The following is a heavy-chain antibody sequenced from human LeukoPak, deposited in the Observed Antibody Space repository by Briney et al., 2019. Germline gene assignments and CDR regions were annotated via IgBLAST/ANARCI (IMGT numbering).Heavy chain of an antibody. Sequence: PSETLSLTCAVSGYSISSGYYWGWIRQPPGKGLEWIGSIYHSGSTYYNPSLKSRVTISVDTSKNQFSLKLSSVTAADTAVYYCAREPGSYSFYMDVWGKGTTVTVSS. J-gene: IGHJ6*03. CDR2: IYHSGST. CDR1: GYSISSGYY. D-gene: IGHD5-18*01. CDR3: AREPGSYSFYMDV. V-gene: IGHV4-38-2*02.